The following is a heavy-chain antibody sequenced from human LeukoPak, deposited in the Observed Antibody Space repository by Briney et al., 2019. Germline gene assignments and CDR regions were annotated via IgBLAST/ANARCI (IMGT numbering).Heavy chain of an antibody. D-gene: IGHD3-9*01. V-gene: IGHV4-59*08. CDR1: GASINHHY. CDR3: ARHRFAWYDFDV. J-gene: IGHJ3*01. Sequence: SETLSLTCTVSGASINHHYWSWIRQPPGKGLEWIGYKYYAGSTSTNPSLESRVTISVDTSKNQFSLNLYSVTAADTAVYYCARHRFAWYDFDVWGQGTRVTVS. CDR2: KYYAGST.